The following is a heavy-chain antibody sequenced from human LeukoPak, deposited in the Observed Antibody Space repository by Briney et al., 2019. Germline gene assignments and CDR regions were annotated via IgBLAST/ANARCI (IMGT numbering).Heavy chain of an antibody. CDR3: ARPLGGSGSRPFDY. D-gene: IGHD3-10*01. CDR1: GFTFSSYL. Sequence: GGALRLSCAASGFTFSSYLMNWVRQAPGKGLEWGANIKQDGTEKYYVDSVKGRFTISRDNAKNSLYLQMNTLRAEDTAVYYCARPLGGSGSRPFDYWGQGTLVTVSS. J-gene: IGHJ4*02. V-gene: IGHV3-7*05. CDR2: IKQDGTEK.